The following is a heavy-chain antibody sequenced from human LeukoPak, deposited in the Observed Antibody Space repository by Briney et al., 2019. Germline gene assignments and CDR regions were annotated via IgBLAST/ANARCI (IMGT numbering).Heavy chain of an antibody. D-gene: IGHD2-2*01. J-gene: IGHJ5*02. CDR3: ARDGGPRVVVPEAWFDP. V-gene: IGHV3-21*04. CDR1: GFTFSTYN. Sequence: GSLRLSCAASGFTFSTYNMNWVCQAPGKGLEWVSSISSSSSYIYYADSVKGRFTISRDNAKNSLYLQMNSLRAEDTAVYYCARDGGPRVVVPEAWFDPWGQGTLVTVSS. CDR2: ISSSSSYI.